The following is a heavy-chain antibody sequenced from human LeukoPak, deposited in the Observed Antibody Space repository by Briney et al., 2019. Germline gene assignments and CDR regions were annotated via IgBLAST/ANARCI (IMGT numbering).Heavy chain of an antibody. CDR1: GGYISSSF. CDR2: TYDGGRG. V-gene: IGHV4-59*13. Sequence: PSETLSLTCTVSGGYISSSFWTWIRQAPGKGLELIGFTYDGGRGNYKPSLRSRVDISLDTSNNRYSLRLTSVTAADTGVYYCARLWRPHDYDNWFDHWGQGILVTVPS. CDR3: ARLWRPHDYDNWFDH. J-gene: IGHJ5*02. D-gene: IGHD4-17*01.